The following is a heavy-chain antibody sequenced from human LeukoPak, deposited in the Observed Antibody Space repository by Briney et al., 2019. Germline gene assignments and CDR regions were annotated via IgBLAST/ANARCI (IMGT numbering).Heavy chain of an antibody. CDR1: GFTFSSYG. CDR2: IWYDGSNK. V-gene: IGHV3-33*01. Sequence: GSLRLSCAASGFTFSSYGMHWVRQAPGKGLEWVAVIWYDGSNKYYADSVKGRFTISRDNSKNTLYLQMNSLRAEDTAVYYCARGYSYGDDAFDIWGQGTMVTVSS. D-gene: IGHD5-18*01. CDR3: ARGYSYGDDAFDI. J-gene: IGHJ3*02.